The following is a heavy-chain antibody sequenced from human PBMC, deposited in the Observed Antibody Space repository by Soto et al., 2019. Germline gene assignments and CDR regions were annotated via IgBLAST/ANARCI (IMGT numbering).Heavy chain of an antibody. D-gene: IGHD6-19*01. V-gene: IGHV1-3*01. J-gene: IGHJ5*02. CDR3: AREVRGIAVAGMDWFDP. CDR1: GYTFTSYA. CDR2: INAGNGNT. Sequence: GASVKVSCKASGYTFTSYAMHWVRQAPGQRLEWMGWINAGNGNTKYSQKFQGRVTITRDTSASTAYMELSSLRSEDMAVYYCAREVRGIAVAGMDWFDPWGQGTLVTVYS.